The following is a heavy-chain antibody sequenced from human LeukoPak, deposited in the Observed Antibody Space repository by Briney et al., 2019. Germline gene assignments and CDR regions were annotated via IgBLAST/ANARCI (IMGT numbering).Heavy chain of an antibody. CDR1: GFTFSNYW. CDR3: VRDWDHFDFDS. J-gene: IGHJ5*01. V-gene: IGHV3-74*01. Sequence: GGSLRLSCAASGFTFSNYWMHWVRQAPGKGLVWVSRIKGDGSHTIYADSVKGRFTISRDDAKNTLYLQMKSLRAEDTAVYYCVRDWDHFDFDSWGQGTLVTVSS. CDR2: IKGDGSHT. D-gene: IGHD3-9*01.